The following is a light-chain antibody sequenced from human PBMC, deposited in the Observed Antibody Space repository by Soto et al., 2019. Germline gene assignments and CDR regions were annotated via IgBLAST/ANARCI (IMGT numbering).Light chain of an antibody. CDR1: QSISNL. J-gene: IGKJ4*01. CDR2: GAS. V-gene: IGKV3-15*01. Sequence: EIVMTQSPATLSVSPGERATLSCRASQSISNLLAWYQQKPGQAPRLPMYGASTRATGFPDRFSGSGSGTEFTLTISSLHSEDFAVYYCQQYNKWPPLTFGGGTKVDIK. CDR3: QQYNKWPPLT.